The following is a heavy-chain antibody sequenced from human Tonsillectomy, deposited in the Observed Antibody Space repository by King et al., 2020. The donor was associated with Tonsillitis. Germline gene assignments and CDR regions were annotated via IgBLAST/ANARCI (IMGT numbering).Heavy chain of an antibody. J-gene: IGHJ4*02. CDR3: VRITAGPDYFDY. V-gene: IGHV2-70*15. D-gene: IGHD5-18*01. CDR1: GFSLTTRGMC. Sequence: VTLKESGPALVKPTQTLTLTCTFSGFSLTTRGMCVNWIRQSPGEALEWLGRIDWDDDEYSNPSLKTRLSISTVTSKNLVVLTMTNMDPVDTATYYGVRITAGPDYFDYWGQGIFVTVSS. CDR2: IDWDDDE.